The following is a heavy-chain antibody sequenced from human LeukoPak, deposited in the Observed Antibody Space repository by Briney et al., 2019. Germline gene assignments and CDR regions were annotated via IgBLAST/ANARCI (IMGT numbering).Heavy chain of an antibody. CDR1: GYTFTAYY. CDR2: INPNSGGT. D-gene: IGHD1-1*01. Sequence: ASVKVSCKASGYTFTAYYIHWVRQAPGQGPEWLGWINPNSGGTNYAQKFQGRVTMTRDTSISTAYMELSRLRSDDTAVYYCARVASLEDAFDIWGQGTMVTVSS. CDR3: ARVASLEDAFDI. J-gene: IGHJ3*02. V-gene: IGHV1-2*02.